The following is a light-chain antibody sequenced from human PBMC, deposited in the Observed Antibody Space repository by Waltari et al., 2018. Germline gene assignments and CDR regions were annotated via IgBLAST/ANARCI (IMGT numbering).Light chain of an antibody. CDR3: QSYDSSLVV. J-gene: IGLJ2*01. CDR2: GNI. CDR1: SSNIGAGYD. V-gene: IGLV1-40*01. Sequence: QSVLTQPPSVSGAPGQSVTIPCTGSSSNIGAGYDVHWYQQRPGTAPKLLIYGNINRPSGAPDRFSGSKSGTSAALAITGLQAEDEADYYCQSYDSSLVVFGGGTKLTVL.